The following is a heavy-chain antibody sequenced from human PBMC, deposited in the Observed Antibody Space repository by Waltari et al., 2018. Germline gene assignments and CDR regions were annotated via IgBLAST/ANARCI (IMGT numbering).Heavy chain of an antibody. CDR1: GVTFSSND. Sequence: EVQLLESGGGLAQPGGSLRLSCEASGVTFSSNDMTWVRQAPGKGLEWVSRIYSGGSTNYADSVKGRFTVSRDNSKNTLYLQMSNLRGEDTAVYYCAKGGDTGTYGFFDFWGQGTLVSVSS. CDR3: AKGGDTGTYGFFDF. J-gene: IGHJ4*02. D-gene: IGHD1-1*01. CDR2: RIYSGGST. V-gene: IGHV3-23*03.